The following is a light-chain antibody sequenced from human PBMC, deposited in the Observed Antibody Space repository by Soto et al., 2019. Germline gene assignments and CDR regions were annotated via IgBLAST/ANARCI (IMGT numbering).Light chain of an antibody. CDR2: DAS. V-gene: IGKV3-15*01. J-gene: IGKJ1*01. Sequence: EIVMTQSPATLSVSPGERATLSCRASQSVSSNLAWYQQKPGQAPRLLIYDASTRATGIPARFSGSGSGSEVTLTISSLQSEDFAVYYCQQYNNWPPWTFGQGTKVEIK. CDR1: QSVSSN. CDR3: QQYNNWPPWT.